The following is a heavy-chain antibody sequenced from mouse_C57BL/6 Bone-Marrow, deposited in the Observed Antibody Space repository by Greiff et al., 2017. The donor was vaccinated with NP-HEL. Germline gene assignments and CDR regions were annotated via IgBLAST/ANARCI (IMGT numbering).Heavy chain of an antibody. CDR3: ARDYYYGSTDY. V-gene: IGHV1-50*01. Sequence: QVQLQQPGAELVKPGASVKLSCKASGYTFTSYWMQWVKQRPGQGLEWIGEIDPSDSYTNYNQKFKGKATLTVDTSSSTAYMQLSSLTSEDSAVYYCARDYYYGSTDYWSQGTTLTVSS. D-gene: IGHD1-1*01. CDR1: GYTFTSYW. CDR2: IDPSDSYT. J-gene: IGHJ2*01.